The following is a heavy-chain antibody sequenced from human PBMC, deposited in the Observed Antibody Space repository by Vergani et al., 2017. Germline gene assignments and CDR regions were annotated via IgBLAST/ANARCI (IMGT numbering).Heavy chain of an antibody. CDR3: ARVGGNIVVVPAANYYYYYYMDV. D-gene: IGHD2-2*01. J-gene: IGHJ6*03. Sequence: EVQLVESGGGLVKPGGSLRLSCAASGFTFSNAWMSWVRQAPGKGLEWVSYISSSSSTIYYADSVKGRFTISRDNAKNSLYLQMNSLRAEDTAVYYCARVGGNIVVVPAANYYYYYYMDVWGKGTTVTVSS. CDR2: ISSSSSTI. V-gene: IGHV3-48*01. CDR1: GFTFSNAW.